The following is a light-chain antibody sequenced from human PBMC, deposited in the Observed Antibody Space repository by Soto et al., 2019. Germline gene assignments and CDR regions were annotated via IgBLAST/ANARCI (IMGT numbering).Light chain of an antibody. J-gene: IGKJ1*01. V-gene: IGKV3-20*01. CDR2: GAS. Sequence: TQSPATLSVSPWERSTFSCRASQSVSSNLAWYQQKPGQGPRLLIYGASSRATGIPDRLSGSGSGTDFTLSISRLEPEDFVVYYCQQYGSSPRTFGQGTKVDIK. CDR1: QSVSSN. CDR3: QQYGSSPRT.